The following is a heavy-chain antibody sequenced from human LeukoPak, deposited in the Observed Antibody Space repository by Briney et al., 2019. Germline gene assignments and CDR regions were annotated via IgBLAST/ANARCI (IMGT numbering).Heavy chain of an antibody. J-gene: IGHJ4*02. V-gene: IGHV3-21*01. CDR2: ISSSSDYI. CDR3: ARLIPKNYYDSSGYNDY. CDR1: GFTFSSYA. D-gene: IGHD3-22*01. Sequence: GGSLRLSCAASGFTFSSYAMSWVRQAPGKGLEWVSSISSSSDYIYYADSVKGRFTISRDNAKNSLYLQMNSLRAEDTAVYYCARLIPKNYYDSSGYNDYWGQGTLVTVSS.